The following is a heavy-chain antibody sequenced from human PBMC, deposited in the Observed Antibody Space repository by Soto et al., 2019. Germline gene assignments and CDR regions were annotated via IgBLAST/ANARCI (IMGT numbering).Heavy chain of an antibody. D-gene: IGHD3-10*01. J-gene: IGHJ4*02. CDR3: ATLPHYGSGRYGLDY. V-gene: IGHV3-74*01. Sequence: EVQLVESGGGLVQPGGSLRLSCAVSGFTFSRYWMHWVRQAPGQGLVWVSRIKSDGINTSYADSVKGRFTISRDNAKNTLYLQMNSRRAEDTAVYYCATLPHYGSGRYGLDYWGQGTLVTVSS. CDR2: IKSDGINT. CDR1: GFTFSRYW.